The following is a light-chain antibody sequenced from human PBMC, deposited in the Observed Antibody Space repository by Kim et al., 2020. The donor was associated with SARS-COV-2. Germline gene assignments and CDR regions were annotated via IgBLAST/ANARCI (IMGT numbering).Light chain of an antibody. CDR1: SSNIGSNT. CDR2: SNN. V-gene: IGLV1-44*01. CDR3: AAWDDSLNGQG. Sequence: QSVLTQPPSASGTPGQRVTISCSGSSSNIGSNTVNWYQQLPGTAPKLLIYSNNQRPSGVPDRFSGSKSGTSASLAISGLQSEDEADYYCAAWDDSLNGQGLGGGTQLRVL. J-gene: IGLJ3*02.